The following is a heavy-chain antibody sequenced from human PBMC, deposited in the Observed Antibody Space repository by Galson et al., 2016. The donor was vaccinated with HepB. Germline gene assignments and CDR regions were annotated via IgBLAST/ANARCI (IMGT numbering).Heavy chain of an antibody. CDR2: IYHGGST. CDR1: GGSINHGAFF. D-gene: IGHD4-11*01. Sequence: TLSLTCGVSGGSINHGAFFWSWIRQPPGEGLEWIGYIYHGGSTYYNPSLKGRVTISVDRSKNQFSLKVTSVTAADTAVYYCAAYNNFDWFFDVWGRGTLGTVSS. J-gene: IGHJ2*01. V-gene: IGHV4-30-2*01. CDR3: AAYNNFDWFFDV.